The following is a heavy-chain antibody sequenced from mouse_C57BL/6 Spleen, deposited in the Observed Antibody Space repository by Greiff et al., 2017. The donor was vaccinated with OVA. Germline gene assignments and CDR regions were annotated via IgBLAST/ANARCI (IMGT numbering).Heavy chain of an antibody. CDR2: ISYDGSN. Sequence: EVQLQQSGPGLVKPSQSLSLTCSVTSYSITSGYYWNWIRQFPGNKLEWMGYISYDGSNNYNPSLKNRISITRDTSKNQFFLKLNSVTTEDTATYYCASRAIPWYFDVWGTGTTVTVSS. D-gene: IGHD3-1*01. CDR3: ASRAIPWYFDV. V-gene: IGHV3-6*01. CDR1: SYSITSGYY. J-gene: IGHJ1*03.